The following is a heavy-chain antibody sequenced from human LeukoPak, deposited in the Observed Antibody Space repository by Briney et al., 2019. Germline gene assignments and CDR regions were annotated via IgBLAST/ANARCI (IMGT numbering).Heavy chain of an antibody. J-gene: IGHJ4*02. D-gene: IGHD3-3*01. Sequence: ASVKVSCKASGYTFTGYYMHWVRQAPGQGLEWMGWINPNSGGTNYAQKFQGRVTMTRDTSISTAYMELSRLRSDDTAVYYCARDLLSGYYASGYWGQGTLVTVSS. V-gene: IGHV1-2*02. CDR2: INPNSGGT. CDR3: ARDLLSGYYASGY. CDR1: GYTFTGYY.